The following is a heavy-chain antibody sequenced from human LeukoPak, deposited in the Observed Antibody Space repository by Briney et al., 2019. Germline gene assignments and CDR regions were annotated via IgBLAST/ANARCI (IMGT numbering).Heavy chain of an antibody. CDR3: AREWGNSVLPLDY. CDR2: INSDGSWT. CDR1: GNYW. Sequence: GGSLRLSCAASGNYWMHWVRQVPGKGLVWVSHINSDGSWTSYADSVKGRFTISKDNAKNTLDLQMNSLRVEDTAVYFCAREWGNSVLPLDYWGQGALVTVSS. D-gene: IGHD3-16*01. J-gene: IGHJ4*02. V-gene: IGHV3-74*01.